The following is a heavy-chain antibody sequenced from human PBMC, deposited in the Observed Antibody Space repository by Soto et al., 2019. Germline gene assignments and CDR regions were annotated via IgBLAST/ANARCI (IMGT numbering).Heavy chain of an antibody. J-gene: IGHJ4*02. D-gene: IGHD2-15*01. CDR1: GGTFSSYT. V-gene: IGHV1-69*08. CDR2: IIPILGIA. CDR3: ARDCSGGSCYRRLAFDY. Sequence: QVQLVQSGAEVKKPGSSVKVSCKASGGTFSSYTISWVRQAPGQGLEWMGRIIPILGIANYALKFQGRVTITADNSTSKAYMERSSLRSEDTAVYYCARDCSGGSCYRRLAFDYWGQGTLVTVSS.